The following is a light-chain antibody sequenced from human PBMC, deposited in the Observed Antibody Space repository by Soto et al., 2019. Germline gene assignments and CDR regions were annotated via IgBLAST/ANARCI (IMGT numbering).Light chain of an antibody. Sequence: EIVMTQSPATLSVSPGERVTLSCRASQSVSSNLAWYQQKPGQPPRLLIYGASTRATAIPARFSGSGSGTEFTLTISSLQSEDFAVYYCQHYNNWPLFGQGHDWRLN. CDR3: QHYNNWPL. V-gene: IGKV3-15*01. CDR1: QSVSSN. J-gene: IGKJ5*01. CDR2: GAS.